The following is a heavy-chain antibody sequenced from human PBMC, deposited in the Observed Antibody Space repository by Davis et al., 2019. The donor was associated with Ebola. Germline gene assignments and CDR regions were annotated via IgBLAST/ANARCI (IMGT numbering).Heavy chain of an antibody. Sequence: GGSLRLSCAASGFTFAEYAMHWVRQAPGKGLEWVSSISSSSSYIYYADSVKGRFTISRDNAKNSLYLQMNSLRAEDTAVYYCASDCSGGSCYSDGMDVWGQGTTVTVSS. J-gene: IGHJ6*02. V-gene: IGHV3-21*01. CDR3: ASDCSGGSCYSDGMDV. D-gene: IGHD2-15*01. CDR2: ISSSSSYI. CDR1: GFTFAEYA.